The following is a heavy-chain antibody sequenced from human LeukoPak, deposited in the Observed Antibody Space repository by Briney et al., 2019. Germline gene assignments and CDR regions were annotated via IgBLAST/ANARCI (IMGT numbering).Heavy chain of an antibody. V-gene: IGHV4-39*07. Sequence: SETLSLTCTVSGGSISSSSYYWGWIRQPPGKGLEWIGSIYYSGSTYYNPSLKSRVTISVDTSKDQFSLKLSSVTAADTAVYYCARGYFDWLPYYFDYWGQGTLVTVSS. CDR2: IYYSGST. CDR1: GGSISSSSYY. J-gene: IGHJ4*02. D-gene: IGHD3-9*01. CDR3: ARGYFDWLPYYFDY.